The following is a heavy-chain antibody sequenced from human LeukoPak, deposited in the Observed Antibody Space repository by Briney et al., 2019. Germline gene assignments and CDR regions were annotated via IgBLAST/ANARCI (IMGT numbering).Heavy chain of an antibody. CDR1: GFTFSSYSMN. J-gene: IGHJ4*02. D-gene: IGHD3-9*01. Sequence: PGGSLRLSCAASGFTFSSYSMNWVRQAPGKGLEWIGSIYYTGSTYYNPSLKSRVTISVDTSKNQFSLKLTSVTAADTAMYYCASHYDILTGCEYWGQGTLVTVSS. V-gene: IGHV4-59*05. CDR2: IYYTGST. CDR3: ASHYDILTGCEY.